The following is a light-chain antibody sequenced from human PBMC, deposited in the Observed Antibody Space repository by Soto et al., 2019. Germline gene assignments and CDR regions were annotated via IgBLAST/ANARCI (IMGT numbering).Light chain of an antibody. CDR2: GAS. V-gene: IGKV3-15*01. Sequence: EVVLTQSPGTLSLSPGERATLSCRASQSVSSNLAWYQQKPGQAPRLLIYGASTRATGIPARFSGSGSGTEFNLTISRLQSEDFAVYYCQQYNNWTPTFGQGTKVDIK. CDR1: QSVSSN. J-gene: IGKJ1*01. CDR3: QQYNNWTPT.